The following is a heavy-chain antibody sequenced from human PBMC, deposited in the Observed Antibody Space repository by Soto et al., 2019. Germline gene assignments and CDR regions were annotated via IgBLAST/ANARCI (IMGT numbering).Heavy chain of an antibody. D-gene: IGHD3-22*01. Sequence: PSETLSLTCTVSGGTISSYYWSWIRQPAGKGLEWIGRIYTSGSTDSNPSLKTRVTMSVDTSKNQFSLKLSSVTAADTAVYYCARFGERYYYDSSGPLPDAFDIWGQGTMVTVSS. J-gene: IGHJ3*02. CDR1: GGTISSYY. CDR3: ARFGERYYYDSSGPLPDAFDI. V-gene: IGHV4-4*07. CDR2: IYTSGST.